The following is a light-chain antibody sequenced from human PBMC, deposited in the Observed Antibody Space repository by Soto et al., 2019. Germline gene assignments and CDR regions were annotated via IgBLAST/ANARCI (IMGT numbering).Light chain of an antibody. CDR2: KVS. J-gene: IGLJ2*01. CDR3: ISYTTGSLVV. CDR1: SSDVGAYDY. Sequence: QSALTQAASVSGSRGQSITISCTGTSSDVGAYDYVTWYQQHPGKAPKVMIYKVSNRPSGVSNRFSGSKSGNTASLTISGLQAEDEADYYCISYTTGSLVVFGGGTKLTVL. V-gene: IGLV2-14*01.